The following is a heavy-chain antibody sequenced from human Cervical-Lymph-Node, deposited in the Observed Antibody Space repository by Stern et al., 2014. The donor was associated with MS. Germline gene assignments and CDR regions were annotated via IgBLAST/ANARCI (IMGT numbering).Heavy chain of an antibody. CDR1: VFSFSNFG. J-gene: IGHJ4*02. CDR2: IWYDGSHK. V-gene: IGHV3-33*01. CDR3: AREIAMGGFDY. D-gene: IGHD6-19*01. Sequence: VQLVESGGGVVQPGRSLRLSCAASVFSFSNFGMHWVRQAPGKGLEWVAVIWYDGSHKYYADSVKGRFTISRDNSKNTLYLQMNSLRADDTAVYYCAREIAMGGFDYWGQGTLVTVSS.